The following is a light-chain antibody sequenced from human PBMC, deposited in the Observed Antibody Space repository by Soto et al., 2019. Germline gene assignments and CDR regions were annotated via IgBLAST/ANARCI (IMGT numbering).Light chain of an antibody. Sequence: QSALTQHASVSGSPGQSITFSCTGTSSDVGGYNYVSWYQQHPGKAPKLIIYEVSNRPSGVSNRFSGSKSGNTASLTISGLQAEDEADYYCSSYTSSTHYVFGTGTKLTVL. J-gene: IGLJ1*01. CDR1: SSDVGGYNY. CDR3: SSYTSSTHYV. V-gene: IGLV2-14*01. CDR2: EVS.